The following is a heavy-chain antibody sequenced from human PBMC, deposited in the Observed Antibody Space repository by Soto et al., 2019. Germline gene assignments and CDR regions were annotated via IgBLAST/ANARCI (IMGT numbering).Heavy chain of an antibody. J-gene: IGHJ4*02. CDR2: ISSSAGTT. CDR1: GFTFGSYA. Sequence: VQLVESGGGLVQPGGSLRLSSAASGFTFGSYAMNWVRQAPGKGLEWVSYISSSAGTTYCADSVKGRFTISRDNAKKSLYLQMNSLRAEDTAVYYCARSPDGYYFDYWGQGTLVTVSS. V-gene: IGHV3-48*03. CDR3: ARSPDGYYFDY.